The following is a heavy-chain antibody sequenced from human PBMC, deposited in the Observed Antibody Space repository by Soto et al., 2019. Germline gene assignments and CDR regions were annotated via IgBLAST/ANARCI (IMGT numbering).Heavy chain of an antibody. J-gene: IGHJ5*02. Sequence: RASVKVSCKASGYTFTSYDINWVRQATGQGLEWMGWMNPNSGNTGYAQKFQGRVTMTRNTSISTAYMELSSLRSEDTAVYYCARGKSSSWHNWFDPRGQGTLVTVSS. D-gene: IGHD6-13*01. V-gene: IGHV1-8*01. CDR3: ARGKSSSWHNWFDP. CDR2: MNPNSGNT. CDR1: GYTFTSYD.